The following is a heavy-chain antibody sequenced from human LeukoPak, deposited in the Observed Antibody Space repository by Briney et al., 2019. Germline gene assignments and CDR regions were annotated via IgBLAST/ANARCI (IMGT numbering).Heavy chain of an antibody. V-gene: IGHV3-23*01. CDR3: AKVSYYYGSGSPDY. D-gene: IGHD3-10*01. CDR2: ISGSGNST. CDR1: GFTFSGYA. Sequence: GSLRLSCAASGFTFSGYAMSWVRQAPGKGLEWVSAISGSGNSTYYADSVKGRFTISRDNSKNTLYLQMNSLRAEDTAVYYCAKVSYYYGSGSPDYWGQGTLVTVSS. J-gene: IGHJ4*02.